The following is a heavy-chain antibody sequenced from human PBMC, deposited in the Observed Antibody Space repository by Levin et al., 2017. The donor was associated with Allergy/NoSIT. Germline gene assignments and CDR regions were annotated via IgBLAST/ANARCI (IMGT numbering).Heavy chain of an antibody. Sequence: SETLSLTCTVSAYSISSDFYWGWIRQPPGTGLAWIGTIYHTGSTNYNPSLKSRVIVSVDTSKNQFSLKLSSVTAADTAVYYCARVDPCSGPTCYTDWFFYLWGRGTLVTVSS. CDR2: IYHTGST. V-gene: IGHV4-38-2*02. CDR1: AYSISSDFY. D-gene: IGHD2-2*02. J-gene: IGHJ2*01. CDR3: ARVDPCSGPTCYTDWFFYL.